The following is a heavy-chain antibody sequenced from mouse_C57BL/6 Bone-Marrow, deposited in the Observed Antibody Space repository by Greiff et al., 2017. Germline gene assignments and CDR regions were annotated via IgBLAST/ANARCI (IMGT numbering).Heavy chain of an antibody. CDR2: INYDGSST. CDR1: GFTFSDYY. CDR3: ARDRTYWYFDV. V-gene: IGHV5-16*01. Sequence: EVQLQESEGGLVQPGSSMKLSCTASGFTFSDYYMAWVRQVPEKGLEWVANINYDGSSTYYLDSLKSRFIISRANAKNILYLQMSSLKSEDTATYYCARDRTYWYFDVWGTGTTVTVSS. J-gene: IGHJ1*03.